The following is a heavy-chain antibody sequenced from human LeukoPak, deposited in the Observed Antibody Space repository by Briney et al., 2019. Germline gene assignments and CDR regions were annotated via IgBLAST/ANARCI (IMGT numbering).Heavy chain of an antibody. CDR3: ARDRSSSSWYPHYWYFDL. Sequence: ASVKVSCKASGYTFTGYYMHWVRQAPGHGLEWMGRINPNSGGTNYAQKFQGRVTMTRDTSISTAYMELSRLRSDDTAVYYCARDRSSSSWYPHYWYFDLWGRGTLVTVSS. CDR2: INPNSGGT. V-gene: IGHV1-2*06. J-gene: IGHJ2*01. CDR1: GYTFTGYY. D-gene: IGHD6-13*01.